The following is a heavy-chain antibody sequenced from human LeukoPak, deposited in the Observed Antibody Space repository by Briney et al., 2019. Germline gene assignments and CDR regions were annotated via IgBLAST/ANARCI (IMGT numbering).Heavy chain of an antibody. V-gene: IGHV1-2*02. J-gene: IGHJ3*02. Sequence: GASVKVSCKASGYTFTGYYMHWVRQAPGQGLEWMGWINPNSGGTNYAQKFQGRVTMTRDTSISTDYMELSRLRSDDTAVYYCARASPVYSSSWYLAFDIWGQGTMVTVSS. CDR1: GYTFTGYY. CDR2: INPNSGGT. CDR3: ARASPVYSSSWYLAFDI. D-gene: IGHD6-13*01.